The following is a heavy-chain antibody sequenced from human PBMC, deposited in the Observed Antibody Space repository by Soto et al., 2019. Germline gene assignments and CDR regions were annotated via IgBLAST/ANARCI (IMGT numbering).Heavy chain of an antibody. CDR1: GYTFTSYA. V-gene: IGHV1-3*01. D-gene: IGHD3-3*01. CDR2: INAGNGNT. Sequence: QVQLVQSGAEVKKPGASVKVSCKASGYTFTSYAMHWVRQAPRQRLEWMGWINAGNGNTKYSQKFQGRVTITRDTSASTAYMELSSLRSEDTAVYYCARGGTPYYDFWSGWAFDYWGQGTLVTVSS. J-gene: IGHJ4*02. CDR3: ARGGTPYYDFWSGWAFDY.